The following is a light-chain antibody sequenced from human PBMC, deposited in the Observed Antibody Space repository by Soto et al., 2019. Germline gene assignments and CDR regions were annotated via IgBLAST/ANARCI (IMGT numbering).Light chain of an antibody. CDR2: EGA. Sequence: QSVLTQPASVSGSPGQSITISCTGTSSDVVSSNLVSWYQQHPHRAPKLIIYEGARRPSGVSGRFSASMSGNTASLRISGLQAEDEADYYCCSFAPVTTSYVFGTGTKVTVL. CDR1: SSDVVSSNL. J-gene: IGLJ1*01. V-gene: IGLV2-23*01. CDR3: CSFAPVTTSYV.